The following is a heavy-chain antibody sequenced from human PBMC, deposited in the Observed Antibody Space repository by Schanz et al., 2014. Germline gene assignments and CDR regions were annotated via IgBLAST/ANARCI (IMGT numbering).Heavy chain of an antibody. CDR3: ASDLKLLKALSFSRGTSVWWQQQTKDDF. CDR2: ISPSSGGT. V-gene: IGHV1-2*04. J-gene: IGHJ1*01. CDR1: GYTFTGYY. D-gene: IGHD2-21*01. Sequence: VKKPGASVKVSCKASGYTFTGYYIHWVRQAPGQGIEWMRCISPSSGGTNYAQKLQGWVRMTREKYIRTDYMLLISNRSEATEVYYIASDLKLLKALSFSRGTSVWWQQQTKDDF.